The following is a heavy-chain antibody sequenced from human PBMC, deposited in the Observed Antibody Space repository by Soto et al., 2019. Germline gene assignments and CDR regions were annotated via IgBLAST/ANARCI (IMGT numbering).Heavy chain of an antibody. V-gene: IGHV2-5*02. CDR1: GFSLTSRPMG. CDR3: AHRLSGYNWNGGYFDY. D-gene: IGHD1-1*01. CDR2: IYWDDDK. J-gene: IGHJ4*02. Sequence: QITLKESGPTRVKPTQTLTLTCTFSGFSLTSRPMGVGWIRQPPGKSLEWLVFIYWDDDKRYSPSLKSRLTSTKDTSGNQVVLTMTNMDPMDTATYYCAHRLSGYNWNGGYFDYWGQGDLVTVSS.